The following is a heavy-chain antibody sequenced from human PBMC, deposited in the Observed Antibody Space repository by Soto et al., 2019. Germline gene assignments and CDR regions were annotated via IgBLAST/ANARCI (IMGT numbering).Heavy chain of an antibody. Sequence: SETLSLTCTVSGGSISSGGYYWSWIRQHPGKGLEWIGYIYYSGSTYYNPSLKSRVTISVDTSKNQFSLKLSSVTAADTAVYYCARGGYYDSSGYYAHAFDIWGQGPMVTVSS. J-gene: IGHJ3*02. CDR3: ARGGYYDSSGYYAHAFDI. V-gene: IGHV4-31*03. CDR1: GGSISSGGYY. CDR2: IYYSGST. D-gene: IGHD3-22*01.